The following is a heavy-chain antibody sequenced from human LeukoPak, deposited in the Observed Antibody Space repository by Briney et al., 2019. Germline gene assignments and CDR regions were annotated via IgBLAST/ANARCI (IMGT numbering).Heavy chain of an antibody. CDR1: GGSFSGYY. D-gene: IGHD4-23*01. V-gene: IGHV4-34*01. CDR3: ARESMTTVVTGFDY. J-gene: IGHJ4*02. CDR2: INHSGST. Sequence: KPSETLSLTCAVYGGSFSGYYWSWIRQPPGKGLEWIGEINHSGSTNYNPSLMSRVTISVDTSKNQFSLKLSSVTAADTAVYYCARESMTTVVTGFDYWGQGTLVTVSS.